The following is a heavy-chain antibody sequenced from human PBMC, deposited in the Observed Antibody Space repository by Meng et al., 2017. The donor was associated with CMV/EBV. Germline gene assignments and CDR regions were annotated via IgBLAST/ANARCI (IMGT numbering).Heavy chain of an antibody. D-gene: IGHD6-13*01. J-gene: IGHJ4*02. CDR3: AKRFSLQSLGSGWYVRDY. CDR2: INSDGSST. Sequence: GGSLRLSCAASGFTFSSYWMHWVRQAPGKGLVWVSRINSDGSSTSYADSVKGRFTISRDNAKNTLYLQMNSLRAEDTAVYYCAKRFSLQSLGSGWYVRDYWGQGTLVTVSS. V-gene: IGHV3-74*01. CDR1: GFTFSSYW.